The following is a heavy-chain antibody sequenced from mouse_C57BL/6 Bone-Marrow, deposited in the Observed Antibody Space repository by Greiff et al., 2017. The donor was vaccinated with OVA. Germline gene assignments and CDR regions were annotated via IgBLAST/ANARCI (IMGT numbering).Heavy chain of an antibody. CDR3: ARRGGNYYWYFDV. D-gene: IGHD2-1*01. CDR1: GYTFTDYY. CDR2: IFPGSGST. Sequence: VQLQESGPELVKPGASVKISCKASGYTFTDYYINWVKQRPGQGLEWIGWIFPGSGSTYYNEKFKGKATLTVDKSSSTAYMLLSSLTSEDSAVYFCARRGGNYYWYFDVWGTGTTVTVSS. J-gene: IGHJ1*03. V-gene: IGHV1-75*01.